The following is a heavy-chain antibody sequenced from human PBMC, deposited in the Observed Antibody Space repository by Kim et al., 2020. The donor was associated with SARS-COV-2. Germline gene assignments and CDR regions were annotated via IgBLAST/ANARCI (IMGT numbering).Heavy chain of an antibody. J-gene: IGHJ6*02. CDR1: GFTFSSYA. CDR3: AKMQWLVHGESRYYYDMDF. Sequence: GGSLRLSCAASGFTFSSYAMGWVRQAPGKGLEWVSTISGSGDNTYYVDSVRGRFTISRDNAKNSLYLQMNSLRDEDTAVYYCAKMQWLVHGESRYYYDMDFRGQAATVTVSS. CDR2: ISGSGDNT. V-gene: IGHV3-23*01. D-gene: IGHD6-19*01.